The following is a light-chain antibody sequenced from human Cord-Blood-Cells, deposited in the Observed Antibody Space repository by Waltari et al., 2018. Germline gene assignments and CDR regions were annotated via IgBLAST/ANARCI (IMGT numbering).Light chain of an antibody. J-gene: IGLJ3*02. CDR3: CSYAGSYTLV. V-gene: IGLV2-11*01. Sequence: QSALTQPRPVSGSPGQSVTISCTGTSSDVGGYNYVSWYQQHPGKAPKPVINDVSKRPSGVPDRFSGSKSGNTASLTISGLQAGDEADYYCCSYAGSYTLVFGGGTKLTVL. CDR2: DVS. CDR1: SSDVGGYNY.